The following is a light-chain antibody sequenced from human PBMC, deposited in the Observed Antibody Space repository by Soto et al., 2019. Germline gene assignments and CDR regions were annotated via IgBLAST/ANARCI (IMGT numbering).Light chain of an antibody. CDR2: EVS. J-gene: IGLJ1*01. CDR1: SSDVGGYNY. CDR3: SSYTSSSTLV. V-gene: IGLV2-14*01. Sequence: QSALTQPASVSGSAGRSITISCTGTSSDVGGYNYVSWYQQHPGKAPKLMIYEVSSRPSGVSNRFSGSKSGNTASLTISGLQAEDESDYYCSSYTSSSTLVFGTGTKVTV.